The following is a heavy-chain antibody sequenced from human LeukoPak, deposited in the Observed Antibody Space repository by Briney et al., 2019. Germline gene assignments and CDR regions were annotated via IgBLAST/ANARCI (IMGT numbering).Heavy chain of an antibody. CDR3: ASGYCSSTSCYNIDY. CDR2: ISYDGSNK. CDR1: GFTFSSYA. V-gene: IGHV3-30-3*01. D-gene: IGHD2-2*02. J-gene: IGHJ4*02. Sequence: GGSLRLSCAASGFTFSSYAMHWVRQAPGKGLEWVAVISYDGSNKYYADSVKGRFTISRDNSKNTLYLQMNSLRAKDTAVYYCASGYCSSTSCYNIDYWGQGTLVTVSS.